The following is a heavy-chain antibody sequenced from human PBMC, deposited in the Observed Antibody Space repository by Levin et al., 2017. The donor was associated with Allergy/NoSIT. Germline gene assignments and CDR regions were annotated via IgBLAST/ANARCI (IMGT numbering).Heavy chain of an antibody. CDR1: GGSFSGYY. CDR3: ARGRSDWSGRAGYFDY. Sequence: SQTLSLTCAVYGGSFSGYYWSWIRQPPGKGLEWIGEINHSGSTNYNPSLKSRVTISVDTSKNQFSLKLSSVTAADTAVYYCARGRSDWSGRAGYFDYWGQGTLVTVSS. CDR2: INHSGST. D-gene: IGHD3-3*01. V-gene: IGHV4-34*01. J-gene: IGHJ4*02.